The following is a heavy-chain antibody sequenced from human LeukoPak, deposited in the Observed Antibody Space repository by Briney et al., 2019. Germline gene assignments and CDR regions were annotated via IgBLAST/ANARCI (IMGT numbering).Heavy chain of an antibody. CDR2: IKQDGSEK. CDR3: ARDFSAFDI. J-gene: IGHJ3*02. V-gene: IGHV3-7*05. Sequence: AGGSLRLSCAASGFTVSSYWMNWVRQAPGKGLEWVANIKQDGSEKYHVDSVKGRFTISRDNAKNSLYLQMNSLRAEDTAVYYCARDFSAFDIWGQGTMVTVSS. CDR1: GFTVSSYW. D-gene: IGHD3-3*01.